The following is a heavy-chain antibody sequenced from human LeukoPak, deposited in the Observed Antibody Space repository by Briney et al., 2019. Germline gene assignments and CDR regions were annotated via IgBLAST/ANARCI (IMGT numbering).Heavy chain of an antibody. Sequence: AETLSLTCAVYGGSFSGYYWSWIRQPPGKGLEWIGEINHSGSTNYNPSLKSRVTISVDTSKNQFSLKLSSVTAADTAVYYCARGVLKFKIPCSSTSCYRSSRYWFDPWGQGTLVTVSS. J-gene: IGHJ5*02. CDR1: GGSFSGYY. CDR2: INHSGST. D-gene: IGHD2-2*01. CDR3: ARGVLKFKIPCSSTSCYRSSRYWFDP. V-gene: IGHV4-34*01.